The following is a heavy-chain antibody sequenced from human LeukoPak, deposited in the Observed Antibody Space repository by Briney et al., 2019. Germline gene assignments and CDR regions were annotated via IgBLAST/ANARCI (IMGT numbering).Heavy chain of an antibody. J-gene: IGHJ6*03. V-gene: IGHV3-7*01. Sequence: GGSLRLSCAASGFTFSSYWMSWVRQAPGKGLEWVANIKQDGSEKYYVDSVKGRFTISRDNAKNSLYLQMNSLRAEDTAVYYCARGYSTLPSYYYYMDVWGKGTTVTVSS. CDR2: IKQDGSEK. CDR1: GFTFSSYW. D-gene: IGHD4-11*01. CDR3: ARGYSTLPSYYYYMDV.